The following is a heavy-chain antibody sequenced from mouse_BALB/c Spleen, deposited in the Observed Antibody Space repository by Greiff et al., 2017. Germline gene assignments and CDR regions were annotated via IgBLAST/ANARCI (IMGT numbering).Heavy chain of an antibody. D-gene: IGHD1-1*01. CDR3: ARNYGSSYRYFDV. V-gene: IGHV1-12*01. CDR1: GYTFTSYN. J-gene: IGHJ1*01. Sequence: LQQPGAELVKPGASVKMSCKASGYTFTSYNMHWVKQTPGQGLEWIGAIYPGNGDTSYNQKFKGKATLTADKSSSTAYMQLSSLTSEDSAVYYCARNYGSSYRYFDVWGAGTTVTVSS. CDR2: IYPGNGDT.